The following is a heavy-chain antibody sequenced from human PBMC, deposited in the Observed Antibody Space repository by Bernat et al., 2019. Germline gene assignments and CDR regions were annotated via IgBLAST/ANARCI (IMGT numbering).Heavy chain of an antibody. CDR1: GGSFSGYY. V-gene: IGHV4-34*01. Sequence: QVQLQQWGAGLLKPSETLSLTCAVYGGSFSGYYWSWIRQPPGKGLEWIGEINHRGSTDYTPSLKSRVTISVDTSKNQFALMLSSVTAADTAVYYCARGSRSGSYCRTNRGHFDYWGQGTLVTVSS. D-gene: IGHD3-10*01. CDR2: INHRGST. J-gene: IGHJ4*02. CDR3: ARGSRSGSYCRTNRGHFDY.